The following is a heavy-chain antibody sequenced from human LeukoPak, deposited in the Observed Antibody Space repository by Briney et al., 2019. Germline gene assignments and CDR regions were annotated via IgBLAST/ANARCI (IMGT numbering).Heavy chain of an antibody. CDR2: MNPNSGNT. J-gene: IGHJ6*02. CDR1: GYTFTSYD. Sequence: ASVKVSCKASGYTFTSYDINWVRQATGQGLEWMEWMNPNSGNTGYAQKFQGRVTMTRNTSISTAYMELSSLRSEDTAVYYCARGRRNYCSSTSCCSNLEDEHYYYYGMDVWGQGTTVTVSS. D-gene: IGHD2-2*01. V-gene: IGHV1-8*01. CDR3: ARGRRNYCSSTSCCSNLEDEHYYYYGMDV.